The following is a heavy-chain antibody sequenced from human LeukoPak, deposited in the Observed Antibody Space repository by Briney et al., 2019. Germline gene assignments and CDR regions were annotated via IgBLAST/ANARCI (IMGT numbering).Heavy chain of an antibody. V-gene: IGHV3-66*04. CDR3: ARQWLVNG. CDR2: IYNDGRT. J-gene: IGHJ4*02. D-gene: IGHD6-19*01. Sequence: GGSLRLSCAASGFTVNNKYMTWVRQAPGKGLEWVSLIYNDGRTYYADSVKGRCTISRDNLKNVLYLQMNSLKVEDTALYYCARQWLVNGWGQGTLVTVSS. CDR1: GFTVNNKY.